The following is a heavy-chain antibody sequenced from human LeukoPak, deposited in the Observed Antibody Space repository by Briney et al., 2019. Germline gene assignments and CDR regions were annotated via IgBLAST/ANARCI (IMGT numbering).Heavy chain of an antibody. V-gene: IGHV3-30*18. Sequence: GGSLRLSCAASGFTFSDYGMHWVRQAPGKGLEWVAVIANDGRDKKHADSVRGRFTISRDNSKNTVYLQMNSLRAEDTAVFYCVKDMKIKAAGYYFDYWGQGTLVTVSS. D-gene: IGHD6-13*01. CDR2: IANDGRDK. J-gene: IGHJ4*02. CDR1: GFTFSDYG. CDR3: VKDMKIKAAGYYFDY.